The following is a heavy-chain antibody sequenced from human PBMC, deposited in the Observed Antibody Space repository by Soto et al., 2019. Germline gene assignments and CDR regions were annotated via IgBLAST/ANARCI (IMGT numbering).Heavy chain of an antibody. CDR2: ISVDNGNT. Sequence: QGQLVQSGAEVKKPGASVKVSCKASGYTFTDYDISWVRQAPGQGLEWMGWISVDNGNTKYVESLQGRATMTTDTSTSTAYLEVRSLRSDDTAVYYCARTSVSNYNWFDPWGQGTLVAVSS. CDR1: GYTFTDYD. V-gene: IGHV1-18*01. J-gene: IGHJ5*02. CDR3: ARTSVSNYNWFDP. D-gene: IGHD4-4*01.